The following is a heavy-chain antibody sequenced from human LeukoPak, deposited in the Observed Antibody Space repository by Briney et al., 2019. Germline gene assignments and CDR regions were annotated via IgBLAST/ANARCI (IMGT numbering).Heavy chain of an antibody. J-gene: IGHJ3*01. CDR3: ARYKLYDILTGYLDRAFDL. Sequence: GGSLRLSCAASGSTFSSYSMTWVRQAPGKGLEWVSSISSSSSYIYYADSVKGRFTISRDNAKNSLYLQMNGLRAEDTAVYYCARYKLYDILTGYLDRAFDLWGQGTMVTVSS. CDR2: ISSSSSYI. CDR1: GSTFSSYS. V-gene: IGHV3-21*01. D-gene: IGHD3-9*01.